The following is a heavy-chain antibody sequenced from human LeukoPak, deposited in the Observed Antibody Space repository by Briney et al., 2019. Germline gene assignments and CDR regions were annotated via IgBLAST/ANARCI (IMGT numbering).Heavy chain of an antibody. CDR3: ASSIAAAGRGYFVY. CDR2: IYYSGST. Sequence: SETLSLTCTVSGGSISSYYWSWIRQPPGKGLEWIGYIYYSGSTNYNPSLKSRVTISVDTSKNQFSLKLSSVTAADTAVYYCASSIAAAGRGYFVYWGQGTLVTVSS. D-gene: IGHD6-13*01. V-gene: IGHV4-59*08. CDR1: GGSISSYY. J-gene: IGHJ4*02.